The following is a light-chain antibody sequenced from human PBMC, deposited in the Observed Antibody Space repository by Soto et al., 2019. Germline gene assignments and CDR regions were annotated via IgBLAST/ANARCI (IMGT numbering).Light chain of an antibody. CDR3: QQRSDSPLT. CDR2: DAS. J-gene: IGKJ5*01. CDR1: QSVTSY. Sequence: EIVLTQSPATLSLSPGERATLSCRASQSVTSYLAWYQQKPGQAPRLLIYDASNRASGIPARFSGSGSETDFTLTISSLEPEDFALYYCQQRSDSPLTFGQGTRLEIK. V-gene: IGKV3-11*01.